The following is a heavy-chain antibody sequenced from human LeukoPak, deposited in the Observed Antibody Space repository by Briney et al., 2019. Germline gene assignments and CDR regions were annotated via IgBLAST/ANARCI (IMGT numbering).Heavy chain of an antibody. CDR3: AGGPPFSSSINWFDP. D-gene: IGHD6-6*01. J-gene: IGHJ5*02. CDR2: ISAYNGDT. V-gene: IGHV1-18*01. Sequence: ASVKVSCKASGYTFTNYGITWVRQAPGQGLEWMGWISAYNGDTNYAQKLQGRVTMTTDTSTSTAYMEQRSLRSDDSPVYYCAGGPPFSSSINWFDPWGQGNPLTVSS. CDR1: GYTFTNYG.